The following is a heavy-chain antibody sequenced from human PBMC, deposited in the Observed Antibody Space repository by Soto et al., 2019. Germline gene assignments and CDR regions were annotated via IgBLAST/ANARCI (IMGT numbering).Heavy chain of an antibody. CDR1: GFTFSSYA. CDR2: ISGSGDST. J-gene: IGHJ4*02. V-gene: IGHV3-23*01. D-gene: IGHD1-26*01. Sequence: EVPLLESGGGLVQPGGSLRLSCAASGFTFSSYAMSWVRQAPVKGLEWVTAISGSGDSTYYADSVKGRFTISRDNSKNTLYLQMNSLRAEDTAVYYCARRGSGSYYDYWCQGTLVTVSS. CDR3: ARRGSGSYYDY.